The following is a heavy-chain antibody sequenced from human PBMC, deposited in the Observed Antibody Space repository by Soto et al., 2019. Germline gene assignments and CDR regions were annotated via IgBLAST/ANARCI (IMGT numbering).Heavy chain of an antibody. Sequence: QVQLVESGGGVVQPGRSLRLSCAASGFTFSSYAMHWVRQAPGKGLEWVAVISYDGSDKYYADSVKGRFTISRDNSKNTLNLQMNSLRPDDTAVYYSAKALAELSPESYDYWGQGTLITVSS. CDR2: ISYDGSDK. CDR3: AKALAELSPESYDY. V-gene: IGHV3-30*18. D-gene: IGHD3-16*02. CDR1: GFTFSSYA. J-gene: IGHJ4*02.